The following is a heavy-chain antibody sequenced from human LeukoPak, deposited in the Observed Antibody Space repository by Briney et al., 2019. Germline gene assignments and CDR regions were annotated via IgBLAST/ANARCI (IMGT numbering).Heavy chain of an antibody. V-gene: IGHV1-46*01. CDR1: GYTSTRYY. Sequence: ASVKVSCKASGYTSTRYYMHWVRQAPGQGLEWMGIINPSGGSTSYAQKFQVRVTMTRDMSTSTVYMELSSLRSEDTAVYYCARGPSEYSSSSDTFGVWGQGTMVTVSS. D-gene: IGHD6-6*01. CDR3: ARGPSEYSSSSDTFGV. CDR2: INPSGGST. J-gene: IGHJ3*01.